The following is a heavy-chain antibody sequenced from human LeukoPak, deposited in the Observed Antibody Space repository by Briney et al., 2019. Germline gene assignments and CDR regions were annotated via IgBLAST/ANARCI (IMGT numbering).Heavy chain of an antibody. CDR1: GFTVSSNY. J-gene: IGHJ4*01. D-gene: IGHD2-21*01. V-gene: IGHV3-66*02. CDR3: AREAYCGGDCYYFDY. CDR2: IYSGGST. Sequence: GGSLRLSCAASGFTVSSNYMSWVRQAPGKGLEWVSVIYSGGSTYYADSVKGRFTISRDNSKNTLYLQMNSLRAEDTAVYYCAREAYCGGDCYYFDYWGQEPWSPSPQ.